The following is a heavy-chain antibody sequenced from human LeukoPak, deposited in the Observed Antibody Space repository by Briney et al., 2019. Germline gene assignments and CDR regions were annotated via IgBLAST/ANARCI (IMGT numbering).Heavy chain of an antibody. J-gene: IGHJ4*02. CDR2: IVVGSGNT. D-gene: IGHD3-16*02. CDR1: GFTFTSSA. V-gene: IGHV1-58*01. CDR3: ARGHSYRYCFDS. Sequence: AASVKVSCKASGFTFTSSAVQWVRQARGQRLEWIGWIVVGSGNTNYAQKFQERVTVTRDMSTSTAYMELSSLRSEDTAVYYCARGHSYRYCFDSWGQGTLGTVSS.